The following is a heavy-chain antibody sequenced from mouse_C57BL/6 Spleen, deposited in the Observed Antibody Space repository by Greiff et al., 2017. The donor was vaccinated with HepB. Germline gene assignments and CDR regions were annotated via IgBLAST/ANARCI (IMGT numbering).Heavy chain of an antibody. Sequence: EVKLLESGQGLVKPGGSLKLSCAASGFTFSSSAMSWVRQTPEKRLEWVAYISSGGDYIYYADTVKGRCTISRDNARNTLYLQMSSLKSEDTAMYYGTTATGALDYWGQGTTLTVSS. D-gene: IGHD4-1*01. CDR3: TTATGALDY. V-gene: IGHV5-9-1*02. CDR1: GFTFSSSA. CDR2: ISSGGDYI. J-gene: IGHJ2*01.